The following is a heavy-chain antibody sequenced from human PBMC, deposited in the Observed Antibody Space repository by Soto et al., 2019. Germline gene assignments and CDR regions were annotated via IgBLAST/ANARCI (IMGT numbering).Heavy chain of an antibody. J-gene: IGHJ3*02. CDR3: ARAEVSSGWADDAFDI. CDR1: GFTFSSYS. D-gene: IGHD6-19*01. V-gene: IGHV3-21*01. CDR2: ISSSSSYI. Sequence: EVQLVESGGGLVKPGGSLRLSCAASGFTFSSYSMNWVRQAPGKGLEWVSSISSSSSYIYYADSVKGRFTISRDNAKNSLYLQMNSLRAEDTAVYYCARAEVSSGWADDAFDIWGQGTVVTVSS.